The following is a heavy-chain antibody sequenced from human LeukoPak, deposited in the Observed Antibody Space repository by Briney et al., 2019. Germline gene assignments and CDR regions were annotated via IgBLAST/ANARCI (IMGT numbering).Heavy chain of an antibody. CDR3: ARDLHGARLARFDY. CDR2: TYYRSKWNI. J-gene: IGHJ4*02. CDR1: GDRVSFNDGT. D-gene: IGHD4/OR15-4a*01. V-gene: IGHV6-1*01. Sequence: SQTLSLTCAFSGDRVSFNDGTWNWLRQSPSRGLEWLGRTYYRSKWNIDHAPSVRGRITVDADTSKNQFSLLLYSVTPEDTGVYYSARDLHGARLARFDYWGQGTLVTVSS.